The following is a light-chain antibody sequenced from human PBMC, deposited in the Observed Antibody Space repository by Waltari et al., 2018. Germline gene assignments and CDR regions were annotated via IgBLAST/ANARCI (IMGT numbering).Light chain of an antibody. CDR2: LGS. CDR1: QSLLHSNGYNS. V-gene: IGKV2-28*01. J-gene: IGKJ2*01. CDR3: MQALQTPYT. Sequence: DIVMTQSPLSLPVTPGAPASISCRSSQSLLHSNGYNSLDWYLQKAGQSPQLLVYLGSNRASGVPDRFSGSGSGTEFTLEISRVEAEDVGVYYCMQALQTPYTFGQGTKLEIK.